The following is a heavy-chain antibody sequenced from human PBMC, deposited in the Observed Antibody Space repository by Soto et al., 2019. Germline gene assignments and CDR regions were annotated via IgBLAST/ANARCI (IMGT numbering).Heavy chain of an antibody. V-gene: IGHV1-69*12. D-gene: IGHD3-22*01. CDR3: ARSRANYYDSRGYYYSAFDY. CDR1: GGTFSSYA. CDR2: ISPMFGTA. Sequence: QVQLVQSGAEVKKPGSSVKVSCKTSGGTFSSYAISWVRQAPGQGLEWMGGISPMFGTANYAQKFQGRVTIAADESTSTAYMELSSLRSEDTAVYYCARSRANYYDSRGYYYSAFDYWGQGTLVTVYS. J-gene: IGHJ4*02.